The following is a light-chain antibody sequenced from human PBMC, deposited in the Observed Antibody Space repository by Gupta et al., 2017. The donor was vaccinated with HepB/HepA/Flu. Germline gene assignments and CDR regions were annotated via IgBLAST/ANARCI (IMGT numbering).Light chain of an antibody. Sequence: EIVLTQSPGTLSLSPGERATLSCRASQSISSSSLAWYQQKPGQAPRLLIYGASSRATDIPGRFSGSGSGTEFILTISRLEPEDFAVYYCQQEGSSPYTFGQGTKMDIK. V-gene: IGKV3-20*01. CDR3: QQEGSSPYT. CDR2: GAS. CDR1: QSISSSS. J-gene: IGKJ2*01.